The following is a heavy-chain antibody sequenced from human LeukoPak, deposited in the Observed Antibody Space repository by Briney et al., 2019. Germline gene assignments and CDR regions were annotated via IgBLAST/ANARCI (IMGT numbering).Heavy chain of an antibody. J-gene: IGHJ5*02. Sequence: ASVKVSCKXSGYTFTAYYIHWVRQAPGQGLEWMGRINPDSGGTNYAQKFQGRVTMTRDTSNSTAYMELSRLRSDDTAAYYCARSCSGGICYSDNWFDPWGHGTLVTVSS. CDR2: INPDSGGT. D-gene: IGHD2-15*01. CDR3: ARSCSGGICYSDNWFDP. V-gene: IGHV1-2*06. CDR1: GYTFTAYY.